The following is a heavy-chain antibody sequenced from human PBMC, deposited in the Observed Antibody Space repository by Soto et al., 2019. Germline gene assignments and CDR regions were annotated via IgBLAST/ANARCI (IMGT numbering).Heavy chain of an antibody. D-gene: IGHD3-9*01. CDR3: AVYYDKGTDEYSTRYLRDAIPVSVQ. CDR1: GFTFSTSA. J-gene: IGHJ1*01. Sequence: SVKVSCKASGFTFSTSAMQWVRQARGQRLEWVGWIVVGSGNTNYAQKVQERVTITRDMSTSTAYMELSSLRSEDTAVYYCAVYYDKGTDEYSTRYLRDAIPVSVQ. CDR2: IVVGSGNT. V-gene: IGHV1-58*02.